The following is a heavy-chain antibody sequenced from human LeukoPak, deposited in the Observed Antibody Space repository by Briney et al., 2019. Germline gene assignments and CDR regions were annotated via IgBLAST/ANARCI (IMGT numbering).Heavy chain of an antibody. CDR3: ARSSYYYGADAFDI. Sequence: SETLSLTCTVSGDSISSYSYYWSWIRQPAGKGLEWIGRIYTSGSTNYNPSLKSRVTISVDTSKKRFSLKLSSVTAADTAVYYCARSSYYYGADAFDIWGQGTMVTVPS. CDR2: IYTSGST. D-gene: IGHD3-10*01. V-gene: IGHV4-61*02. CDR1: GDSISSYSYY. J-gene: IGHJ3*02.